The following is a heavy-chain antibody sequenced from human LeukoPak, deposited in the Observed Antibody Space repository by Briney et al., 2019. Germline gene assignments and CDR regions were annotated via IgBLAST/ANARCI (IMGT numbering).Heavy chain of an antibody. J-gene: IGHJ4*02. V-gene: IGHV3-30*02. Sequence: GGSLRLSCAASGFTFSSYGMHWVRQAPGKGREWVAFIRYDGSNKYYADSVKGRFTISRDNSKNTLYLQMNSLRAEDTAVYYCAKDHGTIFGVANPGYFDYWGQGTLVTVSS. CDR2: IRYDGSNK. D-gene: IGHD3-3*01. CDR1: GFTFSSYG. CDR3: AKDHGTIFGVANPGYFDY.